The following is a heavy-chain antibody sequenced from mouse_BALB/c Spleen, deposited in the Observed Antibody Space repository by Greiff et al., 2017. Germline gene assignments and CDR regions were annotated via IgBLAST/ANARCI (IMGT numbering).Heavy chain of an antibody. CDR2: ISTYYGDA. CDR1: GYTFTDYA. Sequence: VKLMESGAELVRPGVSVKISCKGSGYTFTDYAMHWVKQSHAKSLEWIGVISTYYGDASYNQKFKGKATMTVDKSSSTAYMELARLTSEDSAIYYCARWNDGYYVGYAMDYWGQGTSVTVSS. CDR3: ARWNDGYYVGYAMDY. J-gene: IGHJ4*01. V-gene: IGHV1S137*01. D-gene: IGHD2-3*01.